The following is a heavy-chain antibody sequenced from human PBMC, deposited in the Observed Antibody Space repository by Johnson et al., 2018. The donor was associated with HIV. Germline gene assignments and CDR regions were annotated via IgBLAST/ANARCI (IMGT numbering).Heavy chain of an antibody. D-gene: IGHD1-7*01. CDR2: ISYDGSNK. CDR1: GFTFSSYV. CDR3: ARDGRITGTKDAFDI. Sequence: QVQLVESGGGLVQPGGPLRLSCAASGFTFSSYVMNWVRQAPGKGLEWVAVISYDGSNKYYADSVKGRFTISRDNSKNTLYLQMNSLRAEDTAVYYCARDGRITGTKDAFDIWGQGTMVTVSS. V-gene: IGHV3-30*03. J-gene: IGHJ3*02.